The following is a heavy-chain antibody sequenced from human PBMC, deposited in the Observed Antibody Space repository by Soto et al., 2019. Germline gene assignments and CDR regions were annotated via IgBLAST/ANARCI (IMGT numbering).Heavy chain of an antibody. D-gene: IGHD5-12*01. V-gene: IGHV1-46*03. J-gene: IGHJ4*02. CDR3: ARIYSGYDFDY. CDR1: GYTFTSYY. Sequence: ASVKVSCKASGYTFTSYYMHWVRQAPGQGLEWMGIINPSCGSTSYAQKFQGRVTMTRDTSTSTVFMELSSLRSEDTAVYYCARIYSGYDFDYWGRGTLVTVSS. CDR2: INPSCGST.